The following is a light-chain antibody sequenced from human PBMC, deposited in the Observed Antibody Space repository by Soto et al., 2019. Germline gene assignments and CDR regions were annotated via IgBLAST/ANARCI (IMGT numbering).Light chain of an antibody. Sequence: DIQMTQSPSTLSGSVGDRVTIPCRASQTISSWLAWYQQKPGKAPKLLIYKASTLKSGVPSRFSGSGFGTEFTLTISSLQPGDFATYYCQQYSSRSTFGQGTKVDIK. J-gene: IGKJ1*01. CDR2: KAS. CDR3: QQYSSRST. CDR1: QTISSW. V-gene: IGKV1-5*03.